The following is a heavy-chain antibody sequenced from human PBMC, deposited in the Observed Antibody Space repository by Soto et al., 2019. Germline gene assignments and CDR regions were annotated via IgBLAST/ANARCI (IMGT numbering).Heavy chain of an antibody. CDR1: GFTFSSYE. D-gene: IGHD2-8*02. Sequence: EVQLVESGGGLVQPGGSLRLSCAASGFTFSSYEMNWVRQAPGKGLEWVSYISSSGSTIYYADSVKGRFTISRDNAKNSLYLQMNSLRAEDTAVYYCARSHTDYYYYGMDVWGQGTTVTVSS. V-gene: IGHV3-48*03. CDR3: ARSHTDYYYYGMDV. J-gene: IGHJ6*02. CDR2: ISSSGSTI.